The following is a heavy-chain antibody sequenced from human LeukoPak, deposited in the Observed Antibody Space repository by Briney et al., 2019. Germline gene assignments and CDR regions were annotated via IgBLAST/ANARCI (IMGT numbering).Heavy chain of an antibody. CDR1: GGSISGGGYY. CDR3: AREGYDILTGYYSYYFDY. D-gene: IGHD3-9*01. CDR2: IYYSGST. V-gene: IGHV4-31*03. Sequence: SETLSLTCTVSGGSISGGGYYWSWIRQHPGKGLEWIGYIYYSGSTYYNPSLKSRVTISVDTSKNQFSLKLSSVTAADTAVYYCAREGYDILTGYYSYYFDYWGQGTLVTVSS. J-gene: IGHJ4*02.